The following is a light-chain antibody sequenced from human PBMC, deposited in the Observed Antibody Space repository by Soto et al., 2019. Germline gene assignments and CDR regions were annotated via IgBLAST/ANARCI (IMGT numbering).Light chain of an antibody. V-gene: IGKV1-6*01. Sequence: AIQMTQSPSSLSASVVDRVTITCRASQGIRNDLGWYQQKPGKAPKLLIYAASSLQSGVPSRFSGSGSGTDFTLTINSLQPEDFATYYCLQDYNYPLTFGGGTKVDI. CDR3: LQDYNYPLT. J-gene: IGKJ4*01. CDR2: AAS. CDR1: QGIRND.